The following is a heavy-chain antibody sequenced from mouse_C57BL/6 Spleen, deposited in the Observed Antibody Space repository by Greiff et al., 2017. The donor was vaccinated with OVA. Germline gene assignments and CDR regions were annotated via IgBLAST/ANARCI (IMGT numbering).Heavy chain of an antibody. CDR2: IDPSDSYT. CDR3: ARKEGHSSLDY. V-gene: IGHV1-59*01. D-gene: IGHD2-12*01. Sequence: QVQLQQPGAELVRPGTSVKLSCKASGYTFTSYWMHWVKQRPGQGLEWIGVIDPSDSYTNYNQKFKGKATLTVDTSSSTAYMQLSSLTSEDSAVDYCARKEGHSSLDYWGQGTSVTVSS. CDR1: GYTFTSYW. J-gene: IGHJ4*01.